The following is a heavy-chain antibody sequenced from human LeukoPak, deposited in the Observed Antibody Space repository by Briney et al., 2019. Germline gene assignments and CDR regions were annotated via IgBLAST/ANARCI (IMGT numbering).Heavy chain of an antibody. CDR1: GFTFSSYW. V-gene: IGHV3-74*01. Sequence: GGSLRLSCAASGFTFSSYWMYWVRQAPGKGLVWVSRINNDGSYTTYADSVKGRFTISRDNAKNSLFLQMNSLRTEDTAVYFCARGHHGMEVWGRGTTVIVSS. CDR3: ARGHHGMEV. J-gene: IGHJ6*02. CDR2: INNDGSYT.